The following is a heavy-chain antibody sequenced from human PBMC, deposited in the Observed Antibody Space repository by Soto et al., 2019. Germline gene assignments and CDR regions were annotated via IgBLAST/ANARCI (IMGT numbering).Heavy chain of an antibody. J-gene: IGHJ4*02. CDR2: IYXXXRT. CDR1: GGSISSSSYY. CDR3: DSPWYISRWYVDYFVY. D-gene: IGHD6-13*01. Sequence: SETLSLTCTVSGGSISSSSYYWGWIRQPPGKGLEWIGSIYXXXRTSHXXXPXXRXQXPVEPSQXQFSLNLRRLTAEDTAVYSCDSPWYISRWYVDYFVYWGPPPLV. V-gene: IGHV4-39*01.